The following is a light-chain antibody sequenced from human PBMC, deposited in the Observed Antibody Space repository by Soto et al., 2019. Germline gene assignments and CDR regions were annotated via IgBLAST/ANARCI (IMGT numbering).Light chain of an antibody. CDR3: QQRSKWPPIT. Sequence: EIVLTQSPATLSLSPGDTATLSCRASQSVSSYLTWYQQKPGQAPRLLIYDASSRATGIPARFSGSGSGTDFTLTISNLEPEDFAFYYCQQRSKWPPITFGQGTRLEI. V-gene: IGKV3-11*01. CDR2: DAS. CDR1: QSVSSY. J-gene: IGKJ5*01.